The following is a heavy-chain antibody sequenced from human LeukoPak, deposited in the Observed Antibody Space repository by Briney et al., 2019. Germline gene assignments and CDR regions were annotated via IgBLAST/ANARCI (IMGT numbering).Heavy chain of an antibody. V-gene: IGHV4-34*01. CDR3: AREDWYFDL. J-gene: IGHJ2*01. CDR2: INHSGST. CDR1: GGTSTDFY. Sequence: SETLSLTCAVDGGTSTDFYWAWIRQPPGKGLEWIGEINHSGSTNYSPSLKSRVTISLDTSKNQFFLRLTSVTAADTAVYYCAREDWYFDLWGRGTLVTVPS.